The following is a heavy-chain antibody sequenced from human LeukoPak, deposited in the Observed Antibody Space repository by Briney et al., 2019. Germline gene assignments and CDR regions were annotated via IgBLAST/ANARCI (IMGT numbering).Heavy chain of an antibody. V-gene: IGHV3-23*01. D-gene: IGHD3-22*01. J-gene: IGHJ4*02. CDR2: ISGSGGST. CDR3: AKDGAQYYYDSSGYPPYFDY. Sequence: PGGSLRLSCAASGFTFSSYAMSWVRQAPGKGLEWVSAISGSGGSTYYADSVKGRFTISGDNSKNTLYLQMNSLRAEDTAVYYCAKDGAQYYYDSSGYPPYFDYWGQGTLVTVSS. CDR1: GFTFSSYA.